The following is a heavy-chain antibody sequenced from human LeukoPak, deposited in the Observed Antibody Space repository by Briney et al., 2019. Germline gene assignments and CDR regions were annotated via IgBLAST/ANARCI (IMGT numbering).Heavy chain of an antibody. J-gene: IGHJ4*02. CDR3: ALQGDGIVATPNIDY. CDR1: GGTFSSYT. D-gene: IGHD5-12*01. CDR2: IIPILGIA. V-gene: IGHV1-69*02. Sequence: SVKVSCKASGGTFSSYTISWVRQAPGQGLEWMGRIIPILGIANYAQKFHGRVTITADKSTSTAYMELSSLRSEDTAVYYCALQGDGIVATPNIDYSGQGTLVTVSS.